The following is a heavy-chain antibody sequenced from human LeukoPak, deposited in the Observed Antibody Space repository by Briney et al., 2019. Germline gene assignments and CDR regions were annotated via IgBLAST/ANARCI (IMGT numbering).Heavy chain of an antibody. Sequence: PGGSLRLSCAASGFTFSSYAMNWVRQAPGKGLEWVSSISANGGSTYYADSVKGRFTISRDNSKNTLYLQMNSLRAEDTAVYYCAREHLNNWNYFLDYWGQGTLVTVSS. D-gene: IGHD1-7*01. J-gene: IGHJ4*02. CDR2: ISANGGST. V-gene: IGHV3-23*01. CDR3: AREHLNNWNYFLDY. CDR1: GFTFSSYA.